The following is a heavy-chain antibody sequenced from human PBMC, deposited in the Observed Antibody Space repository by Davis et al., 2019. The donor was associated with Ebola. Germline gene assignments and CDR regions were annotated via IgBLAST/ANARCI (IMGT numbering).Heavy chain of an antibody. J-gene: IGHJ6*04. D-gene: IGHD2-2*01. CDR3: VPKCSSVTCGTYGTDV. V-gene: IGHV3-23*01. Sequence: GESLKISCAASGFAFSNNAMTWVRQAPGKGLEWVSSFSDGSEMTYYADSVKGRFTISRDSSKSTLYLQMSSLRAEDTAVYYCVPKCSSVTCGTYGTDVWGKGTSVTVSS. CDR2: FSDGSEMT. CDR1: GFAFSNNA.